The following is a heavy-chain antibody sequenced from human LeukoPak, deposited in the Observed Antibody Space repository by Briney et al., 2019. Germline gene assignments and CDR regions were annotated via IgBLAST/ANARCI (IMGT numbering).Heavy chain of an antibody. CDR1: GFTFSSYA. CDR2: ISGSGGST. V-gene: IGHV3-23*01. Sequence: GGSLRLSCAASGFTFSSYAMSWVRQAPGKGLEWVSAISGSGGSTYYADSVKGRFTISRDNSKNTLYLQMNSLRAEDTAVYYCAKVVVTRPYYYYGKDVWGQGTTVTVSS. D-gene: IGHD3-22*01. CDR3: AKVVVTRPYYYYGKDV. J-gene: IGHJ6*02.